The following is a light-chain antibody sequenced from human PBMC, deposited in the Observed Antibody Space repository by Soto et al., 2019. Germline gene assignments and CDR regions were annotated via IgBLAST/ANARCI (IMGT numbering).Light chain of an antibody. V-gene: IGLV1-51*02. J-gene: IGLJ2*01. CDR2: ENF. CDR3: GAWDSSLGAVV. CDR1: SSKLGNNY. Sequence: QSVLTQPPYVSAAPGQKVTISCSGGSSKLGNNYASWYQHLPGTAPKLLIYENFKRPSGIPDRFSGSKSGTSATLGITGLQTGDEADYYCGAWDSSLGAVVFGGGTKLTVL.